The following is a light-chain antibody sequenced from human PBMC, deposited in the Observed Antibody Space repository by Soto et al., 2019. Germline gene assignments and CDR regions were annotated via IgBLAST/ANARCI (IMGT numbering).Light chain of an antibody. Sequence: IQMTKSPSSLSAHVGDRVTITCRASQSISSYLNWYQQKPGKAPKLLIYAASSLQSGVPSRFSGSGSGKDFTLTISSLQPEDFATYYCQQSYSTPSRTFGQGTKVDIK. CDR1: QSISSY. CDR3: QQSYSTPSRT. J-gene: IGKJ1*01. V-gene: IGKV1-39*01. CDR2: AAS.